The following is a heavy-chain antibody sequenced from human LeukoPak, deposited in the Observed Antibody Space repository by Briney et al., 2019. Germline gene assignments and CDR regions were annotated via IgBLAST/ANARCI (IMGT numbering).Heavy chain of an antibody. CDR1: GGTFSSYA. D-gene: IGHD3-22*01. V-gene: IGHV1-69*13. Sequence: SVKVSGKASGGTFSSYAISWVRQAPGQGLEWMGGIIPIFGTANYAQEFQGRVTITADESTSTAYMELSSLRSEDTAVYYCARRYYYDSSGYYYVYWGQGTLVTVSS. J-gene: IGHJ4*02. CDR3: ARRYYYDSSGYYYVY. CDR2: IIPIFGTA.